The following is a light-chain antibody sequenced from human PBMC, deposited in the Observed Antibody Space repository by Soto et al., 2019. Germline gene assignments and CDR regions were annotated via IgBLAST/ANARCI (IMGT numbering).Light chain of an antibody. Sequence: EIVMTRSPATLSVSPGERATLSCRASQSVSSKLAWYQQKPGQAPRLHIYGASTRATGIPARFSGSGSGTEFTLTISSLQSEDFAVYYCQQYNNWPPTFGQGTRLEIK. J-gene: IGKJ5*01. V-gene: IGKV3-15*01. CDR2: GAS. CDR1: QSVSSK. CDR3: QQYNNWPPT.